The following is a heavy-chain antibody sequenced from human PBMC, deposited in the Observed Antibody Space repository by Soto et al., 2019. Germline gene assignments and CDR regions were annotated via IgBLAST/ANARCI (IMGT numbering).Heavy chain of an antibody. J-gene: IGHJ4*02. CDR2: IYYSGDT. D-gene: IGHD6-19*01. Sequence: QVQLQESGPGLVKPSQTLSLTCTVSGGFISSGGYYWSWIRQHPGKGLEWIGYIYYSGDTYYNPSLKSRVTISVDTSKNQFALKMSFVTAADTAVYYCARVPPDRYRSGRLDCWGQGTLVTVSS. V-gene: IGHV4-31*03. CDR1: GGFISSGGYY. CDR3: ARVPPDRYRSGRLDC.